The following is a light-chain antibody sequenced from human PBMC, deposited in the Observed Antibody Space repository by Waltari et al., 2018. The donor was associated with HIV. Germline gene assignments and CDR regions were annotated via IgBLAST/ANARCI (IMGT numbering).Light chain of an antibody. J-gene: IGLJ2*01. CDR3: QSYDSSLSGVV. V-gene: IGLV1-40*01. CDR2: AKI. CDR1: SSNIGAGYH. Sequence: QSLLTQPPSVSGAPGQEVTISCTGSSSNIGAGYHVHWYQQVPGTAPKLLISAKIDRPPGGPDRFSGSKSGTSASLAITGLQAEDGADYYCQSYDSSLSGVVFGGGTKLTVL.